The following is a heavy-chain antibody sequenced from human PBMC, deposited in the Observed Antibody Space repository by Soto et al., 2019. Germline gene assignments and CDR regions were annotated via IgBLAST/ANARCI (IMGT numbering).Heavy chain of an antibody. D-gene: IGHD3-10*01. J-gene: IGHJ5*02. CDR3: AGGKYYYGSGNNRWFDP. CDR2: INHSGST. Sequence: QGQLQQWGAGLLKPSETLSLTCAVYGGSFSGYYWSWILQPPGKGLEWIGEINHSGSTNYNPSLKRRVTISVDTSKNQCSLKLSSVTAADTAVYYCAGGKYYYGSGNNRWFDPWGQGTLVTVSS. V-gene: IGHV4-34*01. CDR1: GGSFSGYY.